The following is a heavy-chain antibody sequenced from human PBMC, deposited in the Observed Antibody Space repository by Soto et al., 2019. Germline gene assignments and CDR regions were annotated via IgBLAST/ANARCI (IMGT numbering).Heavy chain of an antibody. CDR3: ALGGFNYGRPFDF. CDR1: GASSSNYH. J-gene: IGHJ4*01. V-gene: IGHV4-59*01. D-gene: IGHD5-18*01. Sequence: SETLSLTCTVSGASSSNYHWNWIRQPPGKGLEWIGYIYYSGTYYNPSLTSRVSMSLDTSKTQFSLNLKSVNTSDTAVYFCALGGFNYGRPFDFWGHGTQVTVSS. CDR2: IYYSGT.